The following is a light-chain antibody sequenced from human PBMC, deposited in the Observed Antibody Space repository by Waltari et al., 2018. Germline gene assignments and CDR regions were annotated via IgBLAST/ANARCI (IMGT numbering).Light chain of an antibody. V-gene: IGLV4-69*01. CDR1: SDHSNYA. Sequence: LALTQSPSASDSLGASVTVTCTLSSDHSNYAIAWQQQQPQQGPRYLMKVNSDGSHIRGAGISDRFSGSSSGAERYLTISSLQSEDEGDYYCQTWDIATVVFGGGTKLTVL. CDR3: QTWDIATVV. CDR2: VNSDGSH. J-gene: IGLJ2*01.